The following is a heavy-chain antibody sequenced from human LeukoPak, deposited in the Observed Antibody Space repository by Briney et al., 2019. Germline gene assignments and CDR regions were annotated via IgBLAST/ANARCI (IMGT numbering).Heavy chain of an antibody. CDR1: GGSISSYY. CDR3: ASGQPGYSSGWLMDYYYMDV. V-gene: IGHV4-4*07. D-gene: IGHD6-19*01. J-gene: IGHJ6*03. Sequence: SETLSLTCTVSGGSISSYYWSWIRQPAGKGLEWIGRIYTSGSTNYNPSLKSRVTISVDKSKNQFSLKLSSVTAADTAVYYCASGQPGYSSGWLMDYYYMDVWGKGTTVTVSS. CDR2: IYTSGST.